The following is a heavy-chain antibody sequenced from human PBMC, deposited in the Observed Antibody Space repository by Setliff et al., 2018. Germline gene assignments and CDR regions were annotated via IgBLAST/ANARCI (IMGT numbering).Heavy chain of an antibody. J-gene: IGHJ3*02. Sequence: PGESLKISCKGSGYTFTNYWIAWVRQMPGKGLEYMGIIYPADSDTTYSPSFQGQVTISADKSINTAYLQWSSLKASDTAIYYCARVGPLTDDAFDIWGQGTMVPSPQ. CDR2: IYPADSDT. CDR1: GYTFTNYW. V-gene: IGHV5-51*01. CDR3: ARVGPLTDDAFDI. D-gene: IGHD1-26*01.